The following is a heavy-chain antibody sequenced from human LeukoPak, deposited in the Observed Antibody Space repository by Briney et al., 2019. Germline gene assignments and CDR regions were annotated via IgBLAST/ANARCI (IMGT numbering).Heavy chain of an antibody. CDR2: IYYSGST. CDR1: GGSISSSSYY. V-gene: IGHV4-39*01. Sequence: SETLSLTCTVSGGSISSSSYYWGWIRQPPGKGLEWIGSIYYSGSTYYNPSLKSRVTISVDTSKNQFSLKLSSVTAADTAVYYCARGSYYDFWSGYYQIVPFDPWGQGTLVTVSS. J-gene: IGHJ5*02. D-gene: IGHD3-3*01. CDR3: ARGSYYDFWSGYYQIVPFDP.